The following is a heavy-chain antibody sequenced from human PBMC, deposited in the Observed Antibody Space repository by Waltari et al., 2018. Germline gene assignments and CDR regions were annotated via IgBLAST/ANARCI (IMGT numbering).Heavy chain of an antibody. V-gene: IGHV4-38-2*01. CDR2: IYHSGST. Sequence: QVQLQESGPGLVKPSETLSLTCAVSGYSISSGYYWGWIRQPPGKGLEWIGSIYHSGSTYYNPSLKSRVTISVDTSKNQFSLKLSSVTAADMAVYYCASCGGDCYTNAFDIWGQGTMVTVSS. J-gene: IGHJ3*02. D-gene: IGHD2-21*01. CDR1: GYSISSGYY. CDR3: ASCGGDCYTNAFDI.